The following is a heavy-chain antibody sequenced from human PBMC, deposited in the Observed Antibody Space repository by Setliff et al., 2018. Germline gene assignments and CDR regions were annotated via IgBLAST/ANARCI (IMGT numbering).Heavy chain of an antibody. D-gene: IGHD1-26*01. CDR3: VRQGADTGSNYDKYFRH. CDR1: GGSISSGGYY. Sequence: SETLSLTCTVSGGSISSGGYYWSWIRQHPGKGLEWIGYIYYSGNAYYNPSLKSRVTMSVDTSKNQFSLRLTSVTAADTAVYYCVRQGADTGSNYDKYFRHWGQGTLVTVSS. V-gene: IGHV4-31*03. CDR2: IYYSGNA. J-gene: IGHJ1*01.